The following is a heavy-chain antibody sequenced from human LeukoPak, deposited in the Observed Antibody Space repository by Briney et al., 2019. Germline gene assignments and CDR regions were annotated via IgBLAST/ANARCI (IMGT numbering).Heavy chain of an antibody. V-gene: IGHV1-18*01. D-gene: IGHD4-17*01. J-gene: IGHJ5*02. CDR2: ISAYNGNT. CDR1: GGTFSSYA. Sequence: AASVKVSCKASGGTFSSYAISWVRQAPGQGLEWMGWISAYNGNTNYAQKLQGRVTMTTDTSTSTAYMELRSLRSDDTAVYYCAREVHGDYVEGLGVDWFDPWGQGTLVTVSS. CDR3: AREVHGDYVEGLGVDWFDP.